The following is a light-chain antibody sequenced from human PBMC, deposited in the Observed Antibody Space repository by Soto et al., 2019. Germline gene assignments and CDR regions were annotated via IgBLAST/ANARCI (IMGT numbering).Light chain of an antibody. CDR3: LQHNRYPYT. CDR2: AAS. V-gene: IGKV1-17*01. CDR1: QGIRNT. J-gene: IGKJ2*01. Sequence: DIQMTQSPSSLSASVGDRVTITCRASQGIRNTLGWYQQKPGKAPKRLIYAASTLQSGVPSRFSGSGSWTEFTLTISTLQPEDFATYFCLQHNRYPYTFGQGTKLYI.